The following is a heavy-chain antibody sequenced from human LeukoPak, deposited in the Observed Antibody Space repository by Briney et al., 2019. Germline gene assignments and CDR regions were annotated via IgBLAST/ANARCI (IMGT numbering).Heavy chain of an antibody. D-gene: IGHD1-20*01. CDR2: ISGSGDLS. CDR3: AKDRTYNWNDLFEAFDI. V-gene: IGHV3-23*01. Sequence: GGSLRLSCAASGFTFSNYAMTWVRQAPGKGLEWVSTISGSGDLSYYADSVKGRFTISRDNSKNTLYLQMSSLRAEDTAVYHCAKDRTYNWNDLFEAFDIWGQGTMVTVSS. CDR1: GFTFSNYA. J-gene: IGHJ3*02.